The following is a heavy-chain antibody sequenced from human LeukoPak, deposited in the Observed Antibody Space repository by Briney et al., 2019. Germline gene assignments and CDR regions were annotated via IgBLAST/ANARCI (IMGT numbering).Heavy chain of an antibody. J-gene: IGHJ6*02. V-gene: IGHV4-34*01. Sequence: SETLSLTCAVYGGSFSGYYWSWIRQPPGKGLEWIGEINHSGSTNYNPSLKSRVTISVDTSKNQFSLKLSSVTAADTAVYYCARRYYYYGMDVWGQGTTVTVSS. CDR3: ARRYYYYGMDV. CDR2: INHSGST. CDR1: GGSFSGYY.